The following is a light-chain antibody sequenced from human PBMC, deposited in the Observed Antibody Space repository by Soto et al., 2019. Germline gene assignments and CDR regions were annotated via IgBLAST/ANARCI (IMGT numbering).Light chain of an antibody. CDR1: QSVNSY. V-gene: IGKV3-11*01. CDR2: DAS. Sequence: EIVLTQSPATLSLSPGERATLSCRASQSVNSYLAWYQQKPGQAPRLLVHDASHRATGIPARFSGSGSGTDFTLTSSSLEPDDFAVYYCQHRYGFTFGPGTKVDIK. CDR3: QHRYGFT. J-gene: IGKJ3*01.